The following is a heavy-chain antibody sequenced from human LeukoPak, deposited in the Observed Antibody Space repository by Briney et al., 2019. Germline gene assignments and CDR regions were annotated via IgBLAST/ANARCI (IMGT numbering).Heavy chain of an antibody. D-gene: IGHD5/OR15-5a*01. CDR1: GDSLRNPYY. J-gene: IGHJ3*02. Sequence: PSETLSLTCSVSGDSLRNPYYWGWIRQPPGKGLEWIGSINNSGATHYNPSLASRVTISIDTSRNQFSLKVTSVTAADTAVYYCANYKGSTMADIWGQGTLVTVSS. CDR2: INNSGAT. CDR3: ANYKGSTMADI. V-gene: IGHV4-38-2*01.